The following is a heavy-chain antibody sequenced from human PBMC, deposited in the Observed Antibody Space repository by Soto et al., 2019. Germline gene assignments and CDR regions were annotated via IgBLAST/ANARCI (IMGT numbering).Heavy chain of an antibody. Sequence: QVQLVQSGTEVKRPGDSVKVACKASGYTFTGYYVHWVRQAPGQGLEWRGWINPNSGDTYLAQRFQGRATMNRDTSIGTAYMELRGLTSDDTAEYYCAKGGAIVAAGTRVYLYNAMDVWGQGTTVTVPS. V-gene: IGHV1-2*02. J-gene: IGHJ6*02. CDR1: GYTFTGYY. CDR3: AKGGAIVAAGTRVYLYNAMDV. CDR2: INPNSGDT. D-gene: IGHD1-26*01.